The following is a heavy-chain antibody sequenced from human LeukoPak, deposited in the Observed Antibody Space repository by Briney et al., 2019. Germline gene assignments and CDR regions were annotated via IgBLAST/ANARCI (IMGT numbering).Heavy chain of an antibody. V-gene: IGHV3-30-3*02. J-gene: IGHJ4*02. Sequence: GGSLRLSCAASGFTFSRFAMHWVRQAPGKGLEWVASISYDGVNKYYADSVKGRFTISRDTSKNTLSLQMNSLRAEDTAVYYCAKPDYDSSGYYHLDYWGQGTLVTVSS. D-gene: IGHD3-22*01. CDR1: GFTFSRFA. CDR2: ISYDGVNK. CDR3: AKPDYDSSGYYHLDY.